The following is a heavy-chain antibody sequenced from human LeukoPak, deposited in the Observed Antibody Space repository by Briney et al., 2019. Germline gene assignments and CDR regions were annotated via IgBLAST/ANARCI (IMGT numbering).Heavy chain of an antibody. D-gene: IGHD3-22*01. V-gene: IGHV1-69*13. CDR3: ARCRRHSSGYYYLFDY. J-gene: IGHJ4*02. CDR1: GGTFSSYA. CDR2: IIPIFCTA. Sequence: SVNVLCKASGGTFSSYAISWVRQAPGQGLEWMGGIIPIFCTANYAQKCQGRVTITADESTSTAYMELSSLGSEDTAVYYCARCRRHSSGYYYLFDYWGQGTLVTVSS.